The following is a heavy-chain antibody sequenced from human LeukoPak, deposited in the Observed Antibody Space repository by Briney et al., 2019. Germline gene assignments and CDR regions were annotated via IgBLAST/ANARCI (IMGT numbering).Heavy chain of an antibody. CDR1: GFTFSTYA. V-gene: IGHV3-23*01. J-gene: IGHJ4*02. CDR3: AKGARDSGSYYSALHY. Sequence: GGSLRLSCAASGFTFSTYAMYWVRQAPGKGLEWVSGISASGNNTYYAVSVKGRFTISRDNSKNTLYVQMNSLRAEDTAVYYCAKGARDSGSYYSALHYWGQGTLVTASS. D-gene: IGHD3-10*01. CDR2: ISASGNNT.